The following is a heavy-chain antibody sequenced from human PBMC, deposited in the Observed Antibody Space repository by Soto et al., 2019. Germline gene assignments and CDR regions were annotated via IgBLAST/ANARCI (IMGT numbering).Heavy chain of an antibody. CDR2: ISAYNGNT. V-gene: IGHV1-18*01. D-gene: IGHD3-9*01. J-gene: IGHJ4*02. CDR3: ARDLYYDILTGYYYFDY. CDR1: GYTFTSYG. Sequence: ASVKVSRKASGYTFTSYGISWVRQAPGQGLEWMGWISAYNGNTNYAQKLQGRVTMTTDTSTSTAYMELRSLRSDDTAVYYCARDLYYDILTGYYYFDYWGQGTLVTVSS.